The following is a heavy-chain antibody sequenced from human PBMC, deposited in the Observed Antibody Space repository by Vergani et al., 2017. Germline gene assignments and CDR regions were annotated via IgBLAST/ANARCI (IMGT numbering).Heavy chain of an antibody. D-gene: IGHD6-13*01. V-gene: IGHV4-4*07. CDR1: GGSISPYY. CDR3: ARSKGSSWYRSMTGAFDI. CDR2: IYTSEST. J-gene: IGHJ3*02. Sequence: QVQLQESGPGLVKPSETLSLTCIVSGGSISPYYWSWIRQPAGKGLEWIGRIYTSESTNYNPSLKSRVTMSVDTSKNQFSLKLSSVTAADTAVYYCARSKGSSWYRSMTGAFDIWGQGTMVTVSS.